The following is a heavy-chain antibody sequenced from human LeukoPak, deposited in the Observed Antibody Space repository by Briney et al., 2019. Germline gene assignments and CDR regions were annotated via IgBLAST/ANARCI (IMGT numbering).Heavy chain of an antibody. D-gene: IGHD3-10*01. CDR1: GFTFSNAW. Sequence: GGSLRLSCAASGFTFSNAWMSWVRQAPGKGLEWASAISGSGGSTYYADSVKGRFTISRDNSKNTLYLQMNSLRAEDTAVYYCAKGQPWYYGSGSLDYFDYWGQGTLVTVSS. J-gene: IGHJ4*02. CDR2: ISGSGGST. CDR3: AKGQPWYYGSGSLDYFDY. V-gene: IGHV3-23*01.